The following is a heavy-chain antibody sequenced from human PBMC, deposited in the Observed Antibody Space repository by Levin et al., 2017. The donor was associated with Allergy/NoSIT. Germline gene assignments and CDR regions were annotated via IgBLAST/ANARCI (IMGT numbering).Heavy chain of an antibody. CDR3: ARYRDMDLPVPVDAFDV. CDR2: IYYTGKT. J-gene: IGHJ3*01. V-gene: IGHV4-39*01. Sequence: PSETLSLTCSVSGTSLTTEHYYWGWVRQSPGKGLEWIGNIYYTGKTYYHPSLRSRVTISVDTSKNQFSLHVKSVTDADTAVYFCARYRDMDLPVPVDAFDVWGQGRKVIVSS. D-gene: IGHD2-2*01. CDR1: GTSLTTEHYY.